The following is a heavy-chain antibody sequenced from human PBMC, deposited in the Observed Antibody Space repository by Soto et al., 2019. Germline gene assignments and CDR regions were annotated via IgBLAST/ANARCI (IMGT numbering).Heavy chain of an antibody. CDR2: TYYRSKWYN. D-gene: IGHD6-13*01. J-gene: IGHJ4*02. CDR1: GDSVSSNSAA. Sequence: PSQTLSLTCAIFGDSVSSNSAAWNWIRQSPSRGPEWLGRTYYRSKWYNDYAVSVKSRIIINPDTSKNQFSLQLNSVTPEDTAVYYCARDRAAAGTFGYYFDQWGQGTLVTVSS. CDR3: ARDRAAAGTFGYYFDQ. V-gene: IGHV6-1*01.